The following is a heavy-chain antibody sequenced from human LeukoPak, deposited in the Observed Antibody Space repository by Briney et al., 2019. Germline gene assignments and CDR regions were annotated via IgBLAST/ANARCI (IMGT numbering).Heavy chain of an antibody. D-gene: IGHD3-10*01. Sequence: GASVRVSCKASGYTFTSYYMHWVRQAPGQGLEWMGIINPSGGSTSYAQKFQGRVTMTRDTSTSTVYMELSSLRSEDTAVYYCARSELLWFGGVNSGFDYWGQGTLVTVSS. CDR1: GYTFTSYY. J-gene: IGHJ4*02. CDR3: ARSELLWFGGVNSGFDY. CDR2: INPSGGST. V-gene: IGHV1-46*01.